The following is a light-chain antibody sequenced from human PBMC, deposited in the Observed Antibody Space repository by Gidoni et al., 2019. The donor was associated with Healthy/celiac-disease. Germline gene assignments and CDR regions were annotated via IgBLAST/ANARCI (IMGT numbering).Light chain of an antibody. CDR3: QQYNNWPQT. CDR1: QSVSSSY. CDR2: GAS. J-gene: IGKJ1*01. V-gene: IGKV3-15*01. Sequence: EIVMTQSPSTLSVAPGERATLSCRSSQSVSSSYLAWYQQKPGQAPKLLIYGASARATGTPARFSGSGSGTEFTLTISSLQSEDFAVYYCQQYNNWPQTFXXXTKVEIK.